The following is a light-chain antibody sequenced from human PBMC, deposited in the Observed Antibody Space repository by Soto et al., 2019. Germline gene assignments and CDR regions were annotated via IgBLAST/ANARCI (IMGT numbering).Light chain of an antibody. CDR3: QPYNNWPLT. J-gene: IGKJ4*01. CDR1: QGIGDT. V-gene: IGKV3-15*01. CDR2: DTS. Sequence: EVVVWQSPGTLSVFSGEGATLSLRASQGIGDTLAWYQHKPGQTPRLLIYDTSTRATGVPTRFSGSRSGAEFTLTINSLQSEDFAVYYCQPYNNWPLTFGGGTKVDIK.